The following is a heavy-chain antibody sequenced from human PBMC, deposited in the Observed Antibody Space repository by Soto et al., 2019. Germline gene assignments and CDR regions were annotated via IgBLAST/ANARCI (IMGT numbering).Heavy chain of an antibody. D-gene: IGHD3-9*01. V-gene: IGHV4-39*01. J-gene: IGHJ4*02. CDR2: IYYRGNT. CDR3: ARLEGLATISYYFDY. CDR1: GDSINSDNYY. Sequence: QLQLQESGPGLVKPSETLSLTCSVSGDSINSDNYYWGWIRQPPGKGLEWIGSIYYRGNTYYNPYLKTRVTISLAKSKSQFSLKLNSVTAADSAVYFCARLEGLATISYYFDYWGQGTLVTVSS.